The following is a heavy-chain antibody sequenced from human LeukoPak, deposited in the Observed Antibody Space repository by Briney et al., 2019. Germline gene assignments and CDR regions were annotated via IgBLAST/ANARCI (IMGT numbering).Heavy chain of an antibody. CDR2: IYTGGNT. CDR3: ARRVWVSNRYTDC. CDR1: GFTVSTNY. V-gene: IGHV3-53*01. J-gene: IGHJ4*02. D-gene: IGHD3-16*02. Sequence: GVSLRLSCAASGFTVSTNYMSWVRQAPGKGLELVSIIYTGGNTYYADSVKGRFTISRDNSKNTLYLQMNSLRAEDTAVYYCARRVWVSNRYTDCWGQGTLVTVSS.